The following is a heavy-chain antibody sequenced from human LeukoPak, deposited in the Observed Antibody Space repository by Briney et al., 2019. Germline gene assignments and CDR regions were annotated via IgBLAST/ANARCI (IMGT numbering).Heavy chain of an antibody. Sequence: PSETLSLTCTVSGGSISSGSYYWSWIRQPAGKGLEWFGRIYTSGSTNYNPSLKSRVTISVDTSKNQFSLKLSSVTAADTAVYYCARESIEVGASYYFDYWGQGTLVTVSS. D-gene: IGHD1-26*01. CDR2: IYTSGST. CDR3: ARESIEVGASYYFDY. CDR1: GGSISSGSYY. V-gene: IGHV4-61*02. J-gene: IGHJ4*02.